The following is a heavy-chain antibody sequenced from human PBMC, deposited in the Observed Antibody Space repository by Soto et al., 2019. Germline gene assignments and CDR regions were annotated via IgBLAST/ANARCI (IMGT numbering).Heavy chain of an antibody. Sequence: QVQLVQSGAEVKKPGSSVPVSCKASGGTFSSYTISWVRQAPGQGLEWMGRIIPILGIANYAQKFQGRVTITADKSTSTAYMELSSLRSEDTAVYYCARDRYGDYVFDYWGQGTLVTVSS. J-gene: IGHJ4*02. CDR2: IIPILGIA. CDR1: GGTFSSYT. V-gene: IGHV1-69*08. CDR3: ARDRYGDYVFDY. D-gene: IGHD4-17*01.